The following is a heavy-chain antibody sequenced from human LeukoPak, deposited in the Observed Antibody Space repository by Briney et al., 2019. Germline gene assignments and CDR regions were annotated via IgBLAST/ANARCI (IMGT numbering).Heavy chain of an antibody. CDR3: ASLSRGSSSWYGKYNWFDP. V-gene: IGHV1-69*05. CDR2: IIPIFGTA. J-gene: IGHJ5*02. Sequence: SVKVSCKASGGTFSSYAISWVRQAPGQGLEWMGGIIPIFGTANYAQKFQGRVTITTDESTSTAYMELSNLRSEDTAVYYCASLSRGSSSWYGKYNWFDPWGQGTLVTVSS. CDR1: GGTFSSYA. D-gene: IGHD6-13*01.